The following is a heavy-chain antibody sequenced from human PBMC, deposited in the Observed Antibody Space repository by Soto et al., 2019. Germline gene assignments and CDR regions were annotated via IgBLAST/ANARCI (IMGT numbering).Heavy chain of an antibody. Sequence: QVQLVESGGGVAQPGRSLRLSCAASGFTFSSHSMHWVRQAPGKRLEWVVVIAFDGSYKYYADSVKGRFTISRDNSKNTLYLQMNSLRAEDTAVYYCARGAGITVPGTSFDYWGQGTLVTVSS. V-gene: IGHV3-30-3*01. J-gene: IGHJ4*02. D-gene: IGHD6-19*01. CDR3: ARGAGITVPGTSFDY. CDR1: GFTFSSHS. CDR2: IAFDGSYK.